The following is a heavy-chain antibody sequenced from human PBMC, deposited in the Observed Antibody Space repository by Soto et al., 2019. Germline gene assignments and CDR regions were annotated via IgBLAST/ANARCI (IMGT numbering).Heavy chain of an antibody. CDR3: AKDLTLWGSSSGPNWFDP. CDR2: ISYDGSNK. V-gene: IGHV3-30*18. J-gene: IGHJ5*02. D-gene: IGHD6-6*01. CDR1: GFTFSSYG. Sequence: QVQLVESGGGVVQPGRSLRLSCAASGFTFSSYGMHWVRQAPGKGLEWVAVISYDGSNKYYADSVKGRFTISRDNSKNTLYLQMNSLRAEDTAVYYCAKDLTLWGSSSGPNWFDPWGQGTLVTVSS.